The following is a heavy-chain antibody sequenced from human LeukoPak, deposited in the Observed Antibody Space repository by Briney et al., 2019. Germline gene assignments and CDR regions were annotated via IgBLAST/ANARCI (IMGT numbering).Heavy chain of an antibody. J-gene: IGHJ6*02. D-gene: IGHD3-10*01. CDR3: ARGGLNYYGSGSYYPYYYYYYGMDV. V-gene: IGHV4-59*12. CDR1: GGSISSYY. CDR2: IYYSGST. Sequence: SETLSLTCTVSGGSISSYYWSWVRQPPGEGLEWIGYIYYSGSTNYNPSLKSRVTISVDTSKNQFSLKLSSVTAADTAVYYCARGGLNYYGSGSYYPYYYYYYGMDVWGQGTTVTVSS.